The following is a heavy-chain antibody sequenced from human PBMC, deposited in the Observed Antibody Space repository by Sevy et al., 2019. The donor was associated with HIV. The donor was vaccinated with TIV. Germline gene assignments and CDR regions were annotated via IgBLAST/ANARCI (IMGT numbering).Heavy chain of an antibody. CDR2: ISFDGSDK. CDR3: ARDAGYGTVWYPGY. J-gene: IGHJ4*02. CDR1: GFSFSTHA. D-gene: IGHD6-19*01. Sequence: GGSLRLSCAASGFSFSTHAMHWVRQAPGKGLEWVAVISFDGSDKYYTDSVKGRFTISRDDSKNTLHLQVSSLRAEDTAVYYCARDAGYGTVWYPGYWGQGTLVTVSS. V-gene: IGHV3-30*03.